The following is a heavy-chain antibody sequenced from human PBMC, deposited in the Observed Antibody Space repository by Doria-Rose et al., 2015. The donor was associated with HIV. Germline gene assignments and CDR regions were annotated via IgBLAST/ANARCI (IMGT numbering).Heavy chain of an antibody. Sequence: QVTLKESGPVLVKPTETLTLTCTVSGVSLSSPGMGVSWIRQPPGKALEWLANIFSDDEGSYTTSLMSRLTISRSTSKSQVVLTMTDMDPVDTATYYCARIKSSRWYHKYYFDFWGQGTLVIVSA. CDR2: IFSDDEG. CDR1: GVSLSSPGMG. V-gene: IGHV2-26*01. D-gene: IGHD6-13*01. CDR3: ARIKSSRWYHKYYFDF. J-gene: IGHJ4*02.